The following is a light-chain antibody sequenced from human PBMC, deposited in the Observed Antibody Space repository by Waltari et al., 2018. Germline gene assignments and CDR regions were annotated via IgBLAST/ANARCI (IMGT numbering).Light chain of an antibody. V-gene: IGLV1-51*01. Sequence: QSVLTQPTSVSAAPGQKVTISCSGSRYNLWSNFIYCYQHLPGTASKLLIYDDAKRPSRIPNRFSGSKSGTSATLGITGLQTGDEADYYCGTWDNSLGGFVFGTGTKVTGL. CDR3: GTWDNSLGGFV. CDR2: DDA. CDR1: RYNLWSNF. J-gene: IGLJ1*01.